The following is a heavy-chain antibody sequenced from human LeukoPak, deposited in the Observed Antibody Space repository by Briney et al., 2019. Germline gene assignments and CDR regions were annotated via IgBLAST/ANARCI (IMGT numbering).Heavy chain of an antibody. CDR1: GFTFRRYR. Sequence: GGSVTLSCAATGFTFRRYRMHWLRQAPGKELAGVAVIWYDGSNEYYADSVKGRFTISRDNSKNTMYLQMNSLSAEDTAVYYCARDLDSGGLRYPDQWGQGTLVTVSS. D-gene: IGHD3-9*01. J-gene: IGHJ4*02. CDR3: ARDLDSGGLRYPDQ. CDR2: IWYDGSNE. V-gene: IGHV3-33*01.